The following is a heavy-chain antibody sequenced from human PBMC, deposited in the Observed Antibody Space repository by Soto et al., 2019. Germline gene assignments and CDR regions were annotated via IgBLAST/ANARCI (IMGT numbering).Heavy chain of an antibody. V-gene: IGHV4-39*01. Sequence: SETLSLTCTVSGGSISSSSYYWGWIRQPPGKGLEWIGSIYYSGSTYYNPSLKSRVTISVDTSKNQFSLKLSSVTAADTAVYYCARHSGKMTTVTTLYYYYGMDVWGQGTTVTVS. J-gene: IGHJ6*02. CDR3: ARHSGKMTTVTTLYYYYGMDV. CDR1: GGSISSSSYY. CDR2: IYYSGST. D-gene: IGHD4-17*01.